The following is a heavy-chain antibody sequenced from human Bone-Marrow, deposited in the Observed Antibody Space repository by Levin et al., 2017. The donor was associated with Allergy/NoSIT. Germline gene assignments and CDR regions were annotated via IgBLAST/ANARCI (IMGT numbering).Heavy chain of an antibody. D-gene: IGHD1-26*01. CDR2: INPASGTT. Sequence: EASVKVSCKASGYTFTSYYVQWVRQAPGQGLEWMGMINPASGTTTYAQNFQGRLTMTRDTSTSTIYMELNSLRSEDTAVYYCARDLAWDVLGARFDYWGQGTLVTVSS. V-gene: IGHV1-46*01. CDR3: ARDLAWDVLGARFDY. J-gene: IGHJ4*02. CDR1: GYTFTSYY.